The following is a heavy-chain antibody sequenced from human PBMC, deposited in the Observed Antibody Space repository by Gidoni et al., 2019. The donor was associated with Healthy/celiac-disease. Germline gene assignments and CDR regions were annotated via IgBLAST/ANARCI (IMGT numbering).Heavy chain of an antibody. V-gene: IGHV4-39*01. J-gene: IGHJ4*02. CDR1: VGSISSSSYY. Sequence: QLQLQESGPGLVKPSETLSLTCTVSVGSISSSSYYWGWIRQPPGKGLEWIGSIYYSGSTYYNPSLKSRVTISVDTSKNQFSLKLSSVTAADTAVYYCARHWYYYDSSGYYPYYFDYWGQGTLVTVSS. CDR2: IYYSGST. CDR3: ARHWYYYDSSGYYPYYFDY. D-gene: IGHD3-22*01.